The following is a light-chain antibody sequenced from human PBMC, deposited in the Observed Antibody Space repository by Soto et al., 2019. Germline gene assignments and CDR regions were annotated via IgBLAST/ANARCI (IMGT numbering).Light chain of an antibody. J-gene: IGKJ1*01. CDR3: QQYNYWPT. CDR1: QSVSSN. Sequence: EIVMTQSPATLSVSPGERATLSCRASQSVSSNLAWYQQKPGQAPRLLIYGASTRATGIPARFSGSASGTEFTLTIIRLQSEDFAVYYCQQYNYWPTFGQGTKVEIK. V-gene: IGKV3-15*01. CDR2: GAS.